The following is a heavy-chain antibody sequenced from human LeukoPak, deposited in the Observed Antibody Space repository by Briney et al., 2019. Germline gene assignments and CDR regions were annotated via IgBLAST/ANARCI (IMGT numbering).Heavy chain of an antibody. D-gene: IGHD1-7*01. CDR2: MNPNSGNT. Sequence: ASVEVSCKASGYTFTSYDINWVRQATGQGLEWMGWMNPNSGNTGYAQKFQGRVTMTRNTSISTAYMELSSLRSEDTAVYYCAREWNYHNDAFDIWGQGTMVTVSS. CDR1: GYTFTSYD. CDR3: AREWNYHNDAFDI. V-gene: IGHV1-8*01. J-gene: IGHJ3*02.